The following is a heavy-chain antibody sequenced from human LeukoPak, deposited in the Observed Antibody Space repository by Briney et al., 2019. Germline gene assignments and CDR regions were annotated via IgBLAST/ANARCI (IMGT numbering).Heavy chain of an antibody. D-gene: IGHD2-15*01. CDR2: MNPNSGNT. J-gene: IGHJ4*02. Sequence: GASVKVSCKASGYTFTSYDINWVRQATGQGLEWMGWMNPNSGNTGYAQKFQDRVTMTRNTSISTAYMELSSLRSEDTAVYYCARTVAAIGSPFDYWGQGTLVTVSS. V-gene: IGHV1-8*01. CDR1: GYTFTSYD. CDR3: ARTVAAIGSPFDY.